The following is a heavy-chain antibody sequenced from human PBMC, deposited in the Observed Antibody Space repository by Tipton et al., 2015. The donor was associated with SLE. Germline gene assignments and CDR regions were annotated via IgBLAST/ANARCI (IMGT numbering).Heavy chain of an antibody. CDR1: GGSISSYY. D-gene: IGHD7-27*01. CDR3: ARDLLLTGDYYGMDV. V-gene: IGHV4-59*01. Sequence: LRLSCTVSGGSISSYYWSWIRQPPGKGLEWIGYIYYSGSTNYNPSPKSRVTISVDTSKNQFSLKLSSVTAADTAVYYCARDLLLTGDYYGMDVWGQGTTVTVSS. CDR2: IYYSGST. J-gene: IGHJ6*02.